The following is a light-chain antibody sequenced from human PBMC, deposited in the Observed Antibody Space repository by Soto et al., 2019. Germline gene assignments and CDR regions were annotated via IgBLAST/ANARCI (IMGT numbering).Light chain of an antibody. J-gene: IGLJ1*01. CDR3: QSYDSSLSGYV. Sequence: QSVLTQPPSVSGAPGQRVTISCTGSSSNIGAGYAVHWYQQLPGTAPKRLIYGNNNRPSGVPDRFSGSKSGTSASLAITGLQAEDEADYYCQSYDSSLSGYVFGTGTKLTVL. V-gene: IGLV1-40*01. CDR2: GNN. CDR1: SSNIGAGYA.